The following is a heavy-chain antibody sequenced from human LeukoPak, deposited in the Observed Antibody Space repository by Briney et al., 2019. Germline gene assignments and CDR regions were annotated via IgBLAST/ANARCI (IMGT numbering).Heavy chain of an antibody. V-gene: IGHV4-39*01. J-gene: IGHJ6*03. CDR1: GDSIKRSATY. CDR2: INYSGTN. Sequence: PSETLSLTCSVSGDSIKRSATYWGWIRQSPGKGPEWVGSINYSGTNNYNPSLKNRVTVSADTSKNQFYLKLTSVTAADTAVYSCVGPSGAYMGDVFYYYMAVWGEGTTVVVAS. D-gene: IGHD2-15*01. CDR3: VGPSGAYMGDVFYYYMAV.